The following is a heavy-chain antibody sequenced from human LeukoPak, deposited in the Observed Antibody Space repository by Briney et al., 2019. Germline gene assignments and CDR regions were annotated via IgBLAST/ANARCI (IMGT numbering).Heavy chain of an antibody. V-gene: IGHV4-34*01. CDR2: INHSGST. Sequence: SETLSLTCAVYGGSFSGYYWSWVRQPPEKGLEWIGEINHSGSTNYNPSLKSRVTISVDTSKNQFSLELTSVTAADTAVYYCARGALLWFGAKMEYYFDYWGQGTPLTVSS. J-gene: IGHJ4*02. CDR3: ARGALLWFGAKMEYYFDY. CDR1: GGSFSGYY. D-gene: IGHD3-10*01.